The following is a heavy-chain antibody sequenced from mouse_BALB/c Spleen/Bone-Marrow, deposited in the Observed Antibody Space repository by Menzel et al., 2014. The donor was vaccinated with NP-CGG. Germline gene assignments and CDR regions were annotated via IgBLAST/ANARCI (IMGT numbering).Heavy chain of an antibody. CDR2: IDPSDSET. J-gene: IGHJ3*01. CDR3: ASYASGPAYFAY. Sequence: VQGVESGPQLVRPGASVKMSCKASGYSFTSYWMHWVKQRPGQGLEWIGMIDPSDSETRLNRKFKDKATLTVDKSSSTAYMQLSSPTSEDSAIYYCASYASGPAYFAYWGQGTLVTVSA. V-gene: IGHV1S127*01. CDR1: GYSFTSYW. D-gene: IGHD1-1*01.